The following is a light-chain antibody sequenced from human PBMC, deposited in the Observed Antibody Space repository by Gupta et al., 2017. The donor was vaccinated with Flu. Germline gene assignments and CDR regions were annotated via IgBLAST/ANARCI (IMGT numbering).Light chain of an antibody. Sequence: PATLSVTPGDRATLPCRTSQSVSFNLAWYQQKPGQAPRLVIYGASTRATGVPARFSGSGSQTEFTLTISSLQSEDFAVYYCTQDDYWPWTFGQGTKVEIK. CDR2: GAS. CDR3: TQDDYWPWT. V-gene: IGKV3-15*01. J-gene: IGKJ1*01. CDR1: QSVSFN.